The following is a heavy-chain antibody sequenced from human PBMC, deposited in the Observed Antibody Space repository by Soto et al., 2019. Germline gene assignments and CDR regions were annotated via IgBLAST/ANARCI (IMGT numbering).Heavy chain of an antibody. V-gene: IGHV1-18*01. CDR1: GYSFTNYG. Sequence: QVQLVQSGPEVKKTGASVRVSCEASGYSFTNYGISWVRQAPGQGLEWMGWLSGYNANTLYAQNFQDRVLLTTDTSTNTAYMDVRSLRSDDTAVYYCARDVSGSRGGFDYWGPGTLVTVSS. D-gene: IGHD5-12*01. CDR3: ARDVSGSRGGFDY. J-gene: IGHJ4*02. CDR2: LSGYNANT.